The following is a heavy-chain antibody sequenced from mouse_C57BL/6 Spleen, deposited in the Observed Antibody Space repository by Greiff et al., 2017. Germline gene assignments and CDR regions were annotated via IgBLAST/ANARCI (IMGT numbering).Heavy chain of an antibody. Sequence: VQLQQSGPELVKPGASVKISCKASGYSFTSYYIHWVKQRPGQGLEWIGWIYPGSGNTKYNEKFKGKATLTADTSSSTAYMQLSSLTSEDSAVYYCARLDGSSLAYWGQGTLVTVSA. J-gene: IGHJ3*01. CDR1: GYSFTSYY. D-gene: IGHD1-1*01. CDR3: ARLDGSSLAY. V-gene: IGHV1-66*01. CDR2: IYPGSGNT.